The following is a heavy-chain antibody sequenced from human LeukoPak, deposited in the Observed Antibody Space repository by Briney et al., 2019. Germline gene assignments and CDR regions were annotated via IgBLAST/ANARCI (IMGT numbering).Heavy chain of an antibody. J-gene: IGHJ4*02. D-gene: IGHD6-6*01. CDR2: INQDESKT. CDR1: GFTFSTSW. CDR3: AREYSSSARDY. V-gene: IGHV3-7*05. Sequence: GGSLRLSCAASGFTFSTSWMSWVRQAPGKGLEWVATINQDESKTYYVDSVRGRFTISRDNAKNSLYLQMNSLRADDTAVYFCAREYSSSARDYWGQGTLVTVYS.